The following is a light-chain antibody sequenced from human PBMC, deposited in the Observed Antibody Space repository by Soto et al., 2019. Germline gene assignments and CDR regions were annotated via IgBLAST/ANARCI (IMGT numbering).Light chain of an antibody. V-gene: IGLV2-14*02. CDR3: NLYTTSSTRV. CDR1: SSDVGSYNL. Sequence: QSALTQPASVSGAPGQSITISCTGTSSDVGSYNLVSWYQQHPGKAPKLMIYEVSYRPSGVSNRFSGSKSGNTASLTISGLQAEDEADYYCNLYTTSSTRVFGTGTKLTVL. J-gene: IGLJ1*01. CDR2: EVS.